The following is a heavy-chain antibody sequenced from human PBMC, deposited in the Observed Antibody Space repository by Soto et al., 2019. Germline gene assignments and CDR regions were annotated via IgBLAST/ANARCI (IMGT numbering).Heavy chain of an antibody. J-gene: IGHJ6*02. D-gene: IGHD3-3*01. CDR3: ARDRITIFGGDYYYGMDV. CDR2: IGTAGDT. V-gene: IGHV3-13*01. Sequence: EVQLVESGGGLVQPGGSLRLSCAASGFTFSSYDMHWVRQATGKGLEWVSAIGTAGDTYYPGSVKGRFTISRENAKNSLYFQMNSLRAEDTAVYYCARDRITIFGGDYYYGMDVWGQGTTVTVSS. CDR1: GFTFSSYD.